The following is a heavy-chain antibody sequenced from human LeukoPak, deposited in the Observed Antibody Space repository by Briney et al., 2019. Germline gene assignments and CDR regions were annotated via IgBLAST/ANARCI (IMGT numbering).Heavy chain of an antibody. Sequence: SETLSLTCTVSGGSISSYYWSWIRQPAGKGLEWIGRIYTSGSTNYNPSLKSRVTMSVDTSKNHFSLKLTSVTAADTAVYYCARDGNYLYSGMDVWGQGTTVTVSS. V-gene: IGHV4-4*07. CDR2: IYTSGST. J-gene: IGHJ6*02. CDR3: ARDGNYLYSGMDV. CDR1: GGSISSYY. D-gene: IGHD3-10*01.